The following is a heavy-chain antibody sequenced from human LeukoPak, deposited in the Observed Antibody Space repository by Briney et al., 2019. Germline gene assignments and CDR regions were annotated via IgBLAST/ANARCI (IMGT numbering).Heavy chain of an antibody. J-gene: IGHJ4*02. V-gene: IGHV4-34*01. D-gene: IGHD6-13*01. CDR3: ARGGRQQQLVLSFVDY. CDR2: INHSGST. CDR1: GGSFSGYY. Sequence: SETRSLTCAVYGGSFSGYYWSWIRQPPGKGREWIGEINHSGSTNYNPSLKSRVTISVDTSKNQSSLKLSSVTAADTAVYYCARGGRQQQLVLSFVDYWGQGTLVTVSS.